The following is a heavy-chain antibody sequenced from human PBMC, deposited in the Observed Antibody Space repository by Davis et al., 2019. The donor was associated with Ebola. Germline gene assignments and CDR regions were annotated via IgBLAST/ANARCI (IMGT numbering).Heavy chain of an antibody. V-gene: IGHV1-2*06. CDR1: GYTFTDYN. J-gene: IGHJ4*02. CDR3: ARGHNYAHEY. Sequence: ASVQVSCQASGYTFTDYNIHWMRQAPGQGLEWLGRAILKSGATNYAQKFQGRVTMTRDTSISTVYMELSSLRYDDTADYYCARGHNYAHEYWGQGTLVTVSS. D-gene: IGHD4-11*01. CDR2: AILKSGAT.